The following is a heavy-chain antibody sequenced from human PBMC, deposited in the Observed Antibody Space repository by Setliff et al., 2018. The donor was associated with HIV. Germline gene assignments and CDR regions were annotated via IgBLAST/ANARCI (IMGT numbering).Heavy chain of an antibody. CDR1: GFSFGSHS. D-gene: IGHD2-2*01. CDR2: INSGSNYI. V-gene: IGHV3-21*01. CDR3: ARGLSGGYCSSGSCYPFDL. J-gene: IGHJ4*02. Sequence: PGGSLRLSCAASGFSFGSHSMHWVRQAPGKGLEWIASINSGSNYIYYIDSVKGRFTISRDNAKKSLYLQMSSLRAEDAAVYYCARGLSGGYCSSGSCYPFDLWGQGTQVTVSS.